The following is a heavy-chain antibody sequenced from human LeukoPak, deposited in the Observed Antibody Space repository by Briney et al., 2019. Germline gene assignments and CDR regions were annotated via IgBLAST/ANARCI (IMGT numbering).Heavy chain of an antibody. V-gene: IGHV3-30*02. Sequence: GGSLRLSCAASGFTFRLFGMHWVRQAPGEGLEWVSFIRFDGSNTYHADSVKGRFTISRDNSKNTLYLQMNSLTSEDTAVYYCAKVKTDVLIPDSWGQGTLVTVSS. CDR2: IRFDGSNT. J-gene: IGHJ4*02. D-gene: IGHD3-10*02. CDR3: AKVKTDVLIPDS. CDR1: GFTFRLFG.